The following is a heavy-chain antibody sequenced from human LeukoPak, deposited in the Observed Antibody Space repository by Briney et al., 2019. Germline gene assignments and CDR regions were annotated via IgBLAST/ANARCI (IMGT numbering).Heavy chain of an antibody. Sequence: GGSLRLSCAASGFAFSTYEMNWVRQAPGKGLEWISYISRSGSITNYADSVKGRFTISRDNAKSSLYLQMNSLRAEDTAVYYCARLSVGRDYFDYWGQGTLVTVSS. CDR3: ARLSVGRDYFDY. V-gene: IGHV3-48*03. D-gene: IGHD1-14*01. CDR2: ISRSGSIT. CDR1: GFAFSTYE. J-gene: IGHJ4*02.